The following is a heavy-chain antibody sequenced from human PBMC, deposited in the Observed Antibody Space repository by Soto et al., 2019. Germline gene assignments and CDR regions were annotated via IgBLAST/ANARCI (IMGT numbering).Heavy chain of an antibody. CDR3: AKDKGWNYDH. CDR2: ISGSGAST. D-gene: IGHD1-1*01. V-gene: IGHV3-23*01. Sequence: TGGSLRLSCAASGFTLSSYAMSWVRQAPGKGLEWVSAISGSGASTYYADSVKGRFTISRDKSKNTLYLQMNSLRAEDTAVYYCAKDKGWNYDHWGQGTLVTVSS. CDR1: GFTLSSYA. J-gene: IGHJ5*02.